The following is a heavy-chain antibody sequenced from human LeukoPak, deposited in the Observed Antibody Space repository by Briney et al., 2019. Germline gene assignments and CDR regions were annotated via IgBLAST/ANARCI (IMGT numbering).Heavy chain of an antibody. V-gene: IGHV3-7*05. CDR3: ASYYDSSGYFDAFDI. Sequence: GGSLRLSCAASGFTFSSYWMSWVRQAPGKGLEWVANIKQDGSEKYYVDSVKGRFTLSRDNAKNSLYLQMNSLRAEDTAVYYCASYYDSSGYFDAFDIWGQGTMVTVPS. CDR2: IKQDGSEK. CDR1: GFTFSSYW. J-gene: IGHJ3*02. D-gene: IGHD3-22*01.